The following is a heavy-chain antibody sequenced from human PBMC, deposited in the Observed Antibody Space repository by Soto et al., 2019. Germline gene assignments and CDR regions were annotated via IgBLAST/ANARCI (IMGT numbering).Heavy chain of an antibody. CDR2: IYYSGST. CDR1: GGSISSGGYY. Sequence: PSETLSLTCTVSGGSISSGGYYWSWIRQHPGKGLEWIGYIYYSGSTYYNPSLKSRVTISVDTSKNQFSLKLSSVTAADTAVYYCAAGVVPAANFEYWGQGTLVTVSS. D-gene: IGHD2-2*01. CDR3: AAGVVPAANFEY. J-gene: IGHJ4*02. V-gene: IGHV4-31*03.